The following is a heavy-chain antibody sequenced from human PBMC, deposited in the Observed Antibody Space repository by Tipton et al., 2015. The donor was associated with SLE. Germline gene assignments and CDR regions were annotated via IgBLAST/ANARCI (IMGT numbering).Heavy chain of an antibody. D-gene: IGHD3-16*01. J-gene: IGHJ4*02. CDR3: ARAYSYANFDY. CDR1: GGSISSYY. Sequence: TLSLTCTVSGGSISSYYWSWIRQHPGKGLEWIGYIYYSGSTYYNPSLKSRVIISVDTSKNQFSLKLSSVTSADTAVYYCARAYSYANFDYWGQGTQVTVSS. V-gene: IGHV4-31*03. CDR2: IYYSGST.